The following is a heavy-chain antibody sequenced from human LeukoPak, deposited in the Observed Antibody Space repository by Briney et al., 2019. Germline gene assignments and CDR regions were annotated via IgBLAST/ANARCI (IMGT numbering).Heavy chain of an antibody. V-gene: IGHV4-59*01. D-gene: IGHD4-23*01. CDR3: ARGPYSRWKGAFDI. Sequence: SETLSLTCTVSGGSISSYYWSWIRQPPGKGLEWIGYIYYSGSTNYNPSLKSRVTISVDTSKNQFSLKLSSVTAADTAVYYCARGPYSRWKGAFDIWGQGTMVTVSS. CDR1: GGSISSYY. CDR2: IYYSGST. J-gene: IGHJ3*02.